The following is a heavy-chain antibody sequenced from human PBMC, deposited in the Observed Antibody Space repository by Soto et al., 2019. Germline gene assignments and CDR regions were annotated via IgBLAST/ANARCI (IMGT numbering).Heavy chain of an antibody. D-gene: IGHD3-16*01. CDR2: ISGSGGST. J-gene: IGHJ4*02. CDR3: APRPGNRGFDY. V-gene: IGHV3-23*01. CDR1: GFTFSSYA. Sequence: GGSLRLSCAASGFTFSSYAMSWVRQAPGKGLEWVSAISGSGGSTYYADSVKGRFTISRDNSKNTLYLQMNSLRAKDTAVYYCAPRPGNRGFDYWGQGTLVTVSS.